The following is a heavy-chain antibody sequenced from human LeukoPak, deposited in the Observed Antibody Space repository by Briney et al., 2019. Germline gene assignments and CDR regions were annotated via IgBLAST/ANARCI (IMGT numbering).Heavy chain of an antibody. CDR3: ANTKLWFGELFSYYFDY. D-gene: IGHD3-10*01. V-gene: IGHV4-39*01. J-gene: IGHJ4*02. CDR2: IYYSGST. CDR1: GGSISSSSYY. Sequence: SETLSLTCTVSGGSISSSSYYWGWIRQPPGKGLEWIGSIYYSGSTYYNPSLKSRVTISVDTSKNQFSLKLSSVTAADTAVYYCANTKLWFGELFSYYFDYWGQGTLVTVSS.